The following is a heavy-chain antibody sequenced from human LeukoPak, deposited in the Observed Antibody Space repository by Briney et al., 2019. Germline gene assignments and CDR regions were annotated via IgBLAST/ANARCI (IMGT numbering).Heavy chain of an antibody. CDR3: ARLRDSKNWFDP. CDR2: IIPIFGTA. J-gene: IGHJ5*02. D-gene: IGHD3-22*01. CDR1: GGTFSSYA. V-gene: IGHV1-69*13. Sequence: SVKVSCKASGGTFSSYAISWVRQAPGQGLEWMGGIIPIFGTANYAQKFQGRVTITADESTSTAYMELSSLRSEDTAVYYCARLRDSKNWFDPWGQGTLVTVSS.